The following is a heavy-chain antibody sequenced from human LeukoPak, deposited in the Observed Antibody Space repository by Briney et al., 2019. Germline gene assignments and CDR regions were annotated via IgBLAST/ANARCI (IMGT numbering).Heavy chain of an antibody. Sequence: GGSLRLSCAASGFTFTSHGMSWVRQAPGKGLEWVSGISSSGDITYYADSVKGRFTISRDNSKNTLFLQINSLGAEDTAVYYCAELGITMIGGVWGKGTTVTISS. J-gene: IGHJ6*04. CDR1: GFTFTSHG. D-gene: IGHD3-10*02. V-gene: IGHV3-23*01. CDR2: ISSSGDIT. CDR3: AELGITMIGGV.